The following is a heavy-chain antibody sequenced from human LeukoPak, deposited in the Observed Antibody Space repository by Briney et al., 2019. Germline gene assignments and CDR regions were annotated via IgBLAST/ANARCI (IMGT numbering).Heavy chain of an antibody. CDR2: VSSSSSYI. CDR3: ARRLGYCSGGSCY. D-gene: IGHD2-15*01. V-gene: IGHV3-21*01. J-gene: IGHJ4*02. Sequence: GGSLRLSCAASGFTFSSYSMNWVRQAPGKGLEWVSSVSSSSSYIYYADSVKGRFTISRDNAKNSLYLQMNSLRAEDTAVYYCARRLGYCSGGSCYWGQGTLVTVSS. CDR1: GFTFSSYS.